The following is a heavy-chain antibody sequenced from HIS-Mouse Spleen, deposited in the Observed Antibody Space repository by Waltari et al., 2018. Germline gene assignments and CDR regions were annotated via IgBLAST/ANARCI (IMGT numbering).Heavy chain of an antibody. CDR3: TTDSRTTVVTPRGGY. V-gene: IGHV3-15*01. CDR2: IKSKTDGGTT. J-gene: IGHJ4*02. D-gene: IGHD4-17*01. CDR1: GFPFSHAW. Sequence: EVQLVESGGGLVKPGGSLRLSCASSGFPFSHAWMSWVRQAPGKGLEWVGRIKSKTDGGTTDYAAPVKGRFTISRDDSKNTLYLQMNSLKTEDTAVYYCTTDSRTTVVTPRGGYWGQGTLVTVSS.